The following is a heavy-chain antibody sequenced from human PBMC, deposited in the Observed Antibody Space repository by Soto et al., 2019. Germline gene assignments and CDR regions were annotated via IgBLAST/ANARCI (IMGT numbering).Heavy chain of an antibody. CDR2: IYYSGST. D-gene: IGHD2-15*01. Sequence: SETLSLTCAVYGGSFSGYYWSWIRQPPGKGLEWIGYIYYSGSTYYNPSLKSRVTISVDTSKNQLSLKLSSVTAADTAVYYCASLGYCSGSSCYFGNYYFDYWGQGTLVTVSS. CDR1: GGSFSGYY. CDR3: ASLGYCSGSSCYFGNYYFDY. J-gene: IGHJ4*02. V-gene: IGHV4-59*06.